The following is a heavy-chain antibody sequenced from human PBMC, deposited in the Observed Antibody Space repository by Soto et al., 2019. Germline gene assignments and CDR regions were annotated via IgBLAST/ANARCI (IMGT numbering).Heavy chain of an antibody. J-gene: IGHJ4*02. V-gene: IGHV4-59*01. Sequence: PSETLSLTCTVCGGSIRDYFCTWIRQPPWEGLEWIGYIYYSGLTNYNPSLKSRVSISVDTSKNQFSLQLRSVTAADTAVYYCARVGGADFSGSGGFDYWGQGTLVTVSS. CDR1: GGSIRDYF. D-gene: IGHD4-4*01. CDR2: IYYSGLT. CDR3: ARVGGADFSGSGGFDY.